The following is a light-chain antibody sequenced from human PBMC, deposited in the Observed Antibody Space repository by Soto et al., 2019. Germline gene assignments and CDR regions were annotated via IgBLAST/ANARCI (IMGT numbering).Light chain of an antibody. CDR1: SSDVGGYTY. J-gene: IGLJ1*01. Sequence: QSALTQPASVSGSPGQSITISCTGTSSDVGGYTYVSWYQQHPGRDPKLMIHDVSNRPSGVSNRFSGSKSGNTASLTISGLQTEDEADYYCSSYTTSSTDVFGTGTKLTVL. V-gene: IGLV2-14*01. CDR3: SSYTTSSTDV. CDR2: DVS.